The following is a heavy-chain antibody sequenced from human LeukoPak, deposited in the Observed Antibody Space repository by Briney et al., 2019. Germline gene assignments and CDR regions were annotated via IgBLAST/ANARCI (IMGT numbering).Heavy chain of an antibody. CDR1: GFTFSSYA. Sequence: GGSLRLSCAASGFTFSSYAMSWVRQAPGKGLEWVSAISGSGGSAYYADSVKGRFTISRDNSKNTLYLQMNSLRAEDTAVYYCAKNYYDSSGPSLYYFDYWGQGTLVTVSS. CDR2: ISGSGGSA. D-gene: IGHD3-22*01. J-gene: IGHJ4*02. CDR3: AKNYYDSSGPSLYYFDY. V-gene: IGHV3-23*01.